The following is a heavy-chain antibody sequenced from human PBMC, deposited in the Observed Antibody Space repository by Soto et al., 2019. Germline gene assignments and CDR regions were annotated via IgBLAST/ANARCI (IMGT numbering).Heavy chain of an antibody. CDR1: GGSVSIGDYL. CDR3: ARARGGDSGDYASLFDR. J-gene: IGHJ5*02. V-gene: IGHV4-30-4*01. Sequence: SETLSLTCTVFGGSVSIGDYLWSWIRQRPGKGLEWIGYIHDSGNTYYNPSLKSRVTISLDTSKNQFSLTVTPMTAADTAVYFCARARGGDSGDYASLFDRWGQGNLVTVSS. D-gene: IGHD4-17*01. CDR2: IHDSGNT.